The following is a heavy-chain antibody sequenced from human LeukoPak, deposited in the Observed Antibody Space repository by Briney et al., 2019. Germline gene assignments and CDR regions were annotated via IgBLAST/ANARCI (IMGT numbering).Heavy chain of an antibody. CDR2: INTNSGGT. Sequence: ASVKVSCKASGYTFTGYYMRWVRQAPGQGLEWMGRINTNSGGTNYAQKFQGRVTMTRDTSITTAYMELSRLRSDDTAVYYCARDSGITGTTGAIDYWGQGTLVTVSS. J-gene: IGHJ4*02. CDR1: GYTFTGYY. V-gene: IGHV1-2*06. CDR3: ARDSGITGTTGAIDY. D-gene: IGHD1-20*01.